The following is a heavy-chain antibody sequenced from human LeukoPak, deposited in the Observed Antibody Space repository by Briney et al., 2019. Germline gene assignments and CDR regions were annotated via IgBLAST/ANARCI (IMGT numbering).Heavy chain of an antibody. Sequence: ASVKVSCKASGYTFTGYYMHWVRQAPGQGLEWMGRINPNSGGTNYAQKFQGRVTMTRDTSIGTAYMELSRLRSDDTAVYYCARVREKSGMEEAYVFGYWGQETLSPSPQ. CDR3: ARVREKSGMEEAYVFGY. CDR2: INPNSGGT. CDR1: GYTFTGYY. J-gene: IGHJ4*02. V-gene: IGHV1-2*06. D-gene: IGHD1-26*01.